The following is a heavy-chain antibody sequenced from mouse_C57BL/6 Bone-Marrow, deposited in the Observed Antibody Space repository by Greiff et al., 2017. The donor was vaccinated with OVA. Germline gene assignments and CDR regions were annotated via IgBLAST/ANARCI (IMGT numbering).Heavy chain of an antibody. CDR3: ARGFTGLQRGGYDMDY. CDR2: IDPSDSYT. CDR1: GYTFTSYW. Sequence: QVQLQQPGAELVKPGASVKLSCKASGYTFTSYWMQWVKQRPGQGLEWIGEIDPSDSYTNYNQKFKGKATLTVDTSSSTAYMQLSSLKSEDSAVYYYARGFTGLQRGGYDMDYWGQGNSVTVSA. D-gene: IGHD2-2*01. J-gene: IGHJ4*01. V-gene: IGHV1-50*01.